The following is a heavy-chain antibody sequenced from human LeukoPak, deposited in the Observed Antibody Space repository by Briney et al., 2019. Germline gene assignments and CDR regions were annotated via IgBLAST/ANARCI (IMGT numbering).Heavy chain of an antibody. V-gene: IGHV3-48*01. D-gene: IGHD3-22*01. Sequence: GGSLRLSCAASGFTFSSYSMNWVRQAPGKGLEWVSYISSSSSTIYYADSVKGRFTISRDNAKNSLYLQTNSLRAEDTAVYYCARGQAQYYYDLGYWGQGTLVTVSS. CDR2: ISSSSSTI. J-gene: IGHJ4*02. CDR1: GFTFSSYS. CDR3: ARGQAQYYYDLGY.